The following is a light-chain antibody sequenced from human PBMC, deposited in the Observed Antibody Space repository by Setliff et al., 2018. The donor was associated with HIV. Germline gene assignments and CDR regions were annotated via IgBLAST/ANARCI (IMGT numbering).Light chain of an antibody. Sequence: SVLAQPASVSGSPGQSITVSCTGAGSDVGGYKFVSWYQQHPGKAPKLIIYDVSNRPSGVSNRFSGSKSGNTASLTISGLQAEDEADYYCSSYTASSSVWVFGGGTQLTVL. CDR2: DVS. CDR1: GSDVGGYKF. CDR3: SSYTASSSVWV. V-gene: IGLV2-14*03. J-gene: IGLJ3*02.